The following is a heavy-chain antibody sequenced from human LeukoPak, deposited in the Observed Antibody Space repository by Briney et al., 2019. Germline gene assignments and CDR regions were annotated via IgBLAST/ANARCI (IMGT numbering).Heavy chain of an antibody. CDR3: ARTGYSSSKGVNWFDP. J-gene: IGHJ5*02. Sequence: SETLSLTCTVSGVSISSSSYYWGWIRQPPGKGLEWIGRIYYSGSTYYNPSLKSRVTISVDTSKNQFSLKLTSVTAADTAVYYCARTGYSSSKGVNWFDPWGQGTLVTVSS. D-gene: IGHD6-13*01. CDR1: GVSISSSSYY. CDR2: IYYSGST. V-gene: IGHV4-39*01.